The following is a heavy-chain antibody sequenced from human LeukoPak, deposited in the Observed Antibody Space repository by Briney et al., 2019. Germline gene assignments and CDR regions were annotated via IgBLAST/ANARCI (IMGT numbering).Heavy chain of an antibody. CDR1: GFTFSSYE. CDR3: ARAHYYDSSGYPYYFDY. CDR2: ISSSGSTI. V-gene: IGHV3-48*03. D-gene: IGHD3-22*01. Sequence: GGSLRLSCAASGFTFSSYEMNWVRQAPGKGLEWVSYISSSGSTIYYADSVKGRFTISRDNAKNSLHLQMDSLRAEDTAVYYCARAHYYDSSGYPYYFDYWGQGTLVTVSS. J-gene: IGHJ4*02.